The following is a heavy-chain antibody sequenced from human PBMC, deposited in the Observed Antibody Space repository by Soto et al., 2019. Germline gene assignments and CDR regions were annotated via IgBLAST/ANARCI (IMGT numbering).Heavy chain of an antibody. V-gene: IGHV4-39*01. D-gene: IGHD3-10*01. CDR3: ARGEWFGELSQRGYWFDP. CDR2: IYYSGST. Sequence: SETLSLTCTVSGGSISSSSYYWGWIRQPPGKGLEWIGSIYYSGSTYYNPSLKSRVTISVDTSKNQFSLKLSSVTAADTAVYYCARGEWFGELSQRGYWFDPWGQGTLVTVSS. CDR1: GGSISSSSYY. J-gene: IGHJ5*02.